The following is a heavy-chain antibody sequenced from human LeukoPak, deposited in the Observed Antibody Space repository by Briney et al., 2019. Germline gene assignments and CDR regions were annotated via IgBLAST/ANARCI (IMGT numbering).Heavy chain of an antibody. Sequence: GGSLSLSWAASGLTFGSYSMNWVRQAPGKGLGWSSSLVSGSTYMYYADSVKGRFTISRDNAQNSMYLQMNSLRAEDTAVYYCGRVGGRSKAAKGDAFDIWGQGTMVAVSS. CDR1: GLTFGSYS. CDR3: GRVGGRSKAAKGDAFDI. J-gene: IGHJ3*02. V-gene: IGHV3-21*01. D-gene: IGHD6-6*01. CDR2: LVSGSTYM.